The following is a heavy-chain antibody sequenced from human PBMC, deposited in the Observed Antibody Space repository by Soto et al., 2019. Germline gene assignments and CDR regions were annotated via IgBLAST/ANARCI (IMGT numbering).Heavy chain of an antibody. CDR1: GGSFSGYH. Sequence: SETLSLTCAVYGGSFSGYHWTWIRQPPGRGLEWIGEITHRGSPNYNTSLKSRVTISIDTSKNQFSLNLRSVTAADTAVYYCARIPGSDYSDPHDFWGQGTLVTVSS. V-gene: IGHV4-34*01. J-gene: IGHJ4*02. CDR3: ARIPGSDYSDPHDF. CDR2: ITHRGSP. D-gene: IGHD4-17*01.